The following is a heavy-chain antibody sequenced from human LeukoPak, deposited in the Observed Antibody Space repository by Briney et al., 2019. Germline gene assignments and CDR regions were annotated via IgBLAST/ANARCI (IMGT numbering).Heavy chain of an antibody. Sequence: SETLSLTCAVCGGSFSGYYWSWIRQPPGKGLEWIGEINHSGSTNYNPSLKSRVTISVDTSKNQFSLKLSSVTAADTAVYYCARVYGGNSNRYFDLWGRGTLVTVSS. CDR3: ARVYGGNSNRYFDL. J-gene: IGHJ2*01. CDR1: GGSFSGYY. V-gene: IGHV4-34*01. D-gene: IGHD4-23*01. CDR2: INHSGST.